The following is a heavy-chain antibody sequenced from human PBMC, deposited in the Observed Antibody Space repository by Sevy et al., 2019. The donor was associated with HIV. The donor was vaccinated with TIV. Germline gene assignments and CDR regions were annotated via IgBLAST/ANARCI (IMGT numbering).Heavy chain of an antibody. Sequence: GGSLRLSCAASGFTFSSYGMHWVRQAPGKGLEWVAVISYDGSDKFYADSVKGRFTISRDNSKNTVYLQMNSLGLEDAAVYYCAKDLLGDYYDSSGVLDYWGQGTLVTVSS. J-gene: IGHJ4*02. CDR3: AKDLLGDYYDSSGVLDY. V-gene: IGHV3-30*18. CDR1: GFTFSSYG. D-gene: IGHD3-22*01. CDR2: ISYDGSDK.